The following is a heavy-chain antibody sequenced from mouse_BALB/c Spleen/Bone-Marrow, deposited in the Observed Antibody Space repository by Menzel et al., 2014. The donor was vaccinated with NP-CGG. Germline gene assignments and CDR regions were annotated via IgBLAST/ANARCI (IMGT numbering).Heavy chain of an antibody. Sequence: EVQLQQSGTVLARPGAAVKMSCKASGYTFSNYWMHWVKQRPGQDLEWIGTIYPGKSDTTYNQKFKGKAKLTAVTSTSTAYMELSSLTNEDSAVYYCTTLARNNFDYWGQGTTLTVSS. J-gene: IGHJ2*01. CDR2: IYPGKSDT. D-gene: IGHD3-1*01. CDR1: GYTFSNYW. V-gene: IGHV1-5*01. CDR3: TTLARNNFDY.